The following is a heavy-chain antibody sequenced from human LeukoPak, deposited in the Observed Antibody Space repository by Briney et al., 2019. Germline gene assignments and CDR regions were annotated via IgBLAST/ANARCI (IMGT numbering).Heavy chain of an antibody. Sequence: VASVKVSCKASGGTFSSYAISWVRQAPGQGLEWMGGIIPIFGTANYAQKFQGRVTITADESTSTAYMELSSLRSEDTAVYYCARVRWFGELFSDYWGQGTLVTVSS. D-gene: IGHD3-10*01. J-gene: IGHJ4*02. V-gene: IGHV1-69*13. CDR1: GGTFSSYA. CDR3: ARVRWFGELFSDY. CDR2: IIPIFGTA.